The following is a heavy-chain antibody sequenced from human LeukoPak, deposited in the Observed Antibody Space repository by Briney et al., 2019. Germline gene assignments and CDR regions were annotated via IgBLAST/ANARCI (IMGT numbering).Heavy chain of an antibody. J-gene: IGHJ5*02. CDR1: GYTFTSYG. D-gene: IGHD1-1*01. CDR2: ISAYNGNT. Sequence: GASVTVSCTASGYTFTSYGISWVRQAPGQGLEWVGWISAYNGNTNYAQKLQGRVTMTTDTSTSTAYMELRSLRSDDTAVYYCARDQRRRGGWFDPWGQGTLVTVSS. CDR3: ARDQRRRGGWFDP. V-gene: IGHV1-18*01.